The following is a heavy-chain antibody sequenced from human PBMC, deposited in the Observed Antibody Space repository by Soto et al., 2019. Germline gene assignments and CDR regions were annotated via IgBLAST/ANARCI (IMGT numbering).Heavy chain of an antibody. V-gene: IGHV1-69*08. CDR1: GGTFSSYT. J-gene: IGHJ4*02. CDR3: ARDGYCSGGSCFSLDY. D-gene: IGHD2-15*01. Sequence: QVQLVQSGAEVKKPGSSVKVSCKASGGTFSSYTISWVRQAPGQGLTWMGRIIPILGIANYAQKFQGRVTITADKSTSTAYMELSSLRSEDTAVYYCARDGYCSGGSCFSLDYWGQGTLVTVSS. CDR2: IIPILGIA.